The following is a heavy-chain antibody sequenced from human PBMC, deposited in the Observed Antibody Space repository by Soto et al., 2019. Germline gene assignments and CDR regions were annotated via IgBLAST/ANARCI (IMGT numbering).Heavy chain of an antibody. Sequence: ASVKVSCKASGGTFSSYASSWVRQAPGQGLEWMGGIIPIFGTANYAQKFQGSVTITADESTSTAYMELSSLRSEDSAVYYCAREEDTYCGGDCYSEAWFDPWGQGTLVTFSS. V-gene: IGHV1-69*13. CDR3: AREEDTYCGGDCYSEAWFDP. CDR2: IIPIFGTA. CDR1: GGTFSSYA. J-gene: IGHJ5*02. D-gene: IGHD2-21*02.